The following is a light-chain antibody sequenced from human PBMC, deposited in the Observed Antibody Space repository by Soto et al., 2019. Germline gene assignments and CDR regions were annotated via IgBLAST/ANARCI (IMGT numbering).Light chain of an antibody. V-gene: IGKV3-20*01. Sequence: EIVLTQSPGTLSLSPGERATLSCRASQSVSSSYLAWYQQKPGQAPRLLIYGASSRATGIPDRFSGSGSGTDFTLSISGLEPAVFALYYCQQYGSSPPYTFGQGTKLEIK. J-gene: IGKJ2*01. CDR3: QQYGSSPPYT. CDR2: GAS. CDR1: QSVSSSY.